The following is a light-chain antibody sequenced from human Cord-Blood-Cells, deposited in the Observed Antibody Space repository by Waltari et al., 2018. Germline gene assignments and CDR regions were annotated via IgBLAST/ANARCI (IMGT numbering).Light chain of an antibody. CDR3: CSYAGRWV. Sequence: QSALTQPASVSGSPGQSLTTSCTGTSSDVGSYNLVSWYQQHPGKAPKLMIYEGSKRPSGVSNRFSGSKSGNTASLTISGLQAEDEADYYCCSYAGRWVFGGGTKLTVL. CDR1: SSDVGSYNL. CDR2: EGS. V-gene: IGLV2-23*01. J-gene: IGLJ3*02.